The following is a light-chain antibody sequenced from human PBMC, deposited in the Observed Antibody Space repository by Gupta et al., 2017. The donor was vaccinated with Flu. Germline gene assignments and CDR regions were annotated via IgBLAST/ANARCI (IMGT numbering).Light chain of an antibody. CDR1: QSVSSN. V-gene: IGKV3-15*01. Sequence: EIVMTQSPATLSVSPGERATLSCRASQSVSSNLAWYQQKPGQGPRLLIYGASTSATGIPARFSGSGSGTEFTLTISSLQSEDFAVYYCQQYNNWPLTFGGGTKVELK. CDR2: GAS. CDR3: QQYNNWPLT. J-gene: IGKJ4*01.